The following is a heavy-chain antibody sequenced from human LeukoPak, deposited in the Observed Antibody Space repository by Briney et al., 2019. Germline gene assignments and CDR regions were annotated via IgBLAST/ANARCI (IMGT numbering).Heavy chain of an antibody. D-gene: IGHD6-13*01. CDR2: ITNDGSGI. Sequence: PGGSLRLSCAASGFTFSEHNMHWVRQAPGKGLEWVAVITNDGSGIYYADSVKGRFTVSRDNPKDTVYLQVNSLRAEDTAVYYCATYRNTWTSFDYWGQGTLVTVSS. V-gene: IGHV3-30-3*01. CDR1: GFTFSEHN. CDR3: ATYRNTWTSFDY. J-gene: IGHJ4*02.